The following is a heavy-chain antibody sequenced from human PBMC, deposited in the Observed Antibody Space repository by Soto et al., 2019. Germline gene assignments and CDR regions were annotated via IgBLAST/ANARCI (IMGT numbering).Heavy chain of an antibody. J-gene: IGHJ6*02. V-gene: IGHV5-51*01. CDR2: IYPGESDT. Sequence: PGESLKVSCKGSGYTFTDYWIGWVRQLPGKGLEWMGIIYPGESDTRYSPSFQGHVTITVDKSTSTAYLQWNTLKASDTAMYYCARNISTFRYFYSALDVWGQGTRVTGSS. CDR1: GYTFTDYW. D-gene: IGHD2-2*01. CDR3: ARNISTFRYFYSALDV.